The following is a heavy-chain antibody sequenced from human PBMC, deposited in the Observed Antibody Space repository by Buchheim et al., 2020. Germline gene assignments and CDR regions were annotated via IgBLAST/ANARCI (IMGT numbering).Heavy chain of an antibody. D-gene: IGHD3-3*01. CDR3: ARAHYDFWSGYYRPLNWFDP. J-gene: IGHJ5*02. Sequence: QVQLQESGPGLVKPSQTLSLTCTVSGGSISSGDYYWSWIRQPPGKGLEWIGYIYYSGSTYYNPSLKSRVTISVDTSKNQFFLKLSSVTAADTAVYYCARAHYDFWSGYYRPLNWFDPWGQGTL. V-gene: IGHV4-30-4*01. CDR1: GGSISSGDYY. CDR2: IYYSGST.